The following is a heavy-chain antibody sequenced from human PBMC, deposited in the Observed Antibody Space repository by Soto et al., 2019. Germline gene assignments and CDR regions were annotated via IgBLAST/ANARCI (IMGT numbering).Heavy chain of an antibody. Sequence: PSETLSLTCNVSGGSITNSGYYWGWIRQHPGKGLEWIGSIYYSGSTSYSPSLKSRVTISVDTSKNQFSLNLTSVTAADTAVYFCVRDFAYFDSWGQGTLVTVSS. CDR3: VRDFAYFDS. V-gene: IGHV4-39*01. D-gene: IGHD3-3*01. CDR2: IYYSGST. J-gene: IGHJ4*02. CDR1: GGSITNSGYY.